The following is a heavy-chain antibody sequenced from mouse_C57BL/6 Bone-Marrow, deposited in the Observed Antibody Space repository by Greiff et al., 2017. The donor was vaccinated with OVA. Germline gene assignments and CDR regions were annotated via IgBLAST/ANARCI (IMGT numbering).Heavy chain of an antibody. Sequence: VQLQQSGPELVKPGDSVKISCKASGYSFTGYFMNWVMQSHGKSLEWIGRINPYNGDTFYNQKFKGKATLTVDKSSSTAHMELRSLTSEDSEVYYCARWDYEPLRYYFDYWGQGTTLTVSS. J-gene: IGHJ2*01. CDR1: GYSFTGYF. D-gene: IGHD2-4*01. CDR3: ARWDYEPLRYYFDY. CDR2: INPYNGDT. V-gene: IGHV1-20*01.